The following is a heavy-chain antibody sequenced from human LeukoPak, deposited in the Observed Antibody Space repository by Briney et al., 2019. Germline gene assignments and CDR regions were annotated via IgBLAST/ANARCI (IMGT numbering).Heavy chain of an antibody. J-gene: IGHJ4*02. CDR3: ARDRRDY. CDR1: GFTFSSYG. V-gene: IGHV3-30*02. Sequence: GGSLRLSCAASGFTFSSYGMHWVRQAPGKGLEWVAFIRYDGSNKYYADSVKGRFTISRDNAKNSPYLQMNSLRAEDTAVYYCARDRRDYWGQGTLVTVSS. CDR2: IRYDGSNK.